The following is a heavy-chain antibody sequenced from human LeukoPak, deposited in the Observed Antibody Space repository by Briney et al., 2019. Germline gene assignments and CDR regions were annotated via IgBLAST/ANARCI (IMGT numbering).Heavy chain of an antibody. V-gene: IGHV3-23*01. CDR3: AKETSYYFDY. J-gene: IGHJ4*02. CDR1: GFTFSSYA. CDR2: ISGSGGST. Sequence: GALRLSCAASGFTFSSYAMSWGRPAPGEGLEWVSAISGSGGSTYYADSVKGRFTISRDNSKNTLYLQMNSLRAEDTAVYYCAKETSYYFDYCGQGTLVTVSS.